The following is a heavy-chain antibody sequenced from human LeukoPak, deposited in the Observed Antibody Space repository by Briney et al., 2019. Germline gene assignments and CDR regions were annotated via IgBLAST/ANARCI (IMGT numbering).Heavy chain of an antibody. V-gene: IGHV4-39*01. J-gene: IGHJ4*02. D-gene: IGHD3-10*01. Sequence: ASETLSLTCTVSGASISSDGYWWGCVRQSPVKGLEWIGIINYSGATYYNSALKSRVTISVDTSNSQFALSLLSVTAADTTVYFCARFPGVLAAFFFALWGQGTLVTVSS. CDR3: ARFPGVLAAFFFAL. CDR1: GASISSDGYW. CDR2: INYSGAT.